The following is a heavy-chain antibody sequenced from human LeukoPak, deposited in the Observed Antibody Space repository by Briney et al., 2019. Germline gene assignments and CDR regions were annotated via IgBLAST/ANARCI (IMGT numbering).Heavy chain of an antibody. V-gene: IGHV3-49*03. J-gene: IGHJ3*01. Sequence: GGSLRLSCAASGFTFSDYYMSWIRQAPGKGLEWLGFIRSTIYGGTTDYAASVKGRFTISRDDSKSIAYLQMNSLKTEYTAMYYCTRDYPASFDVWGQGTLGTVSS. CDR3: TRDYPASFDV. CDR2: IRSTIYGGTT. CDR1: GFTFSDYY.